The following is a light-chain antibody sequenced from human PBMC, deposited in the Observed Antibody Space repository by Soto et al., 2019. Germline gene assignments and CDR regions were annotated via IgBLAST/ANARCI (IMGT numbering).Light chain of an antibody. V-gene: IGLV2-14*01. Sequence: QSALTQPASVSGSPGQSITISCTGTSGDVGGYNFVSWYQQHPGKAPKLIIYEVTNRPSGVSNRFSGSKSGNTASLTISGLQAEDEADYYCSSFTSTTTPRVFGTGTKLTVL. CDR3: SSFTSTTTPRV. CDR1: SGDVGGYNF. J-gene: IGLJ1*01. CDR2: EVT.